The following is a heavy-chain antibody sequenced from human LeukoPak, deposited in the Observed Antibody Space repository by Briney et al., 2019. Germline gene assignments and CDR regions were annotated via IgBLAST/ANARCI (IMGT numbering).Heavy chain of an antibody. CDR2: IGGDGGGGT. Sequence: GGSLRLSCAASGFTFGTYTMAWVRQAPGGGPEWVSSIGGDGGGGTFYADSVRGRFAISRDNSKSTLYLQMSSLRVEDTAVYYCLKDFGRNLGGPGYWGRGTLVTVSP. J-gene: IGHJ4*02. CDR1: GFTFGTYT. D-gene: IGHD3-10*01. V-gene: IGHV3-23*01. CDR3: LKDFGRNLGGPGY.